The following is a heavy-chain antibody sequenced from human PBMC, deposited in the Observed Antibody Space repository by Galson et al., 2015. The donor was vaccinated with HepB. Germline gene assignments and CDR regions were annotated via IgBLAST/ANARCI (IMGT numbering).Heavy chain of an antibody. CDR3: VRYFGWFYFDT. V-gene: IGHV6-1*01. Sequence: CAIPGDRVSSNSVAWYWIRQSPSRGLEWLGRTYYRSKWYSDYAVSVRGRITVNSDTSKNQFSLQLDSVTPEDTAVYYCVRYFGWFYFDTWGQGTLVTVSS. CDR1: GDRVSSNSVA. D-gene: IGHD3-9*01. CDR2: TYYRSKWYS. J-gene: IGHJ4*02.